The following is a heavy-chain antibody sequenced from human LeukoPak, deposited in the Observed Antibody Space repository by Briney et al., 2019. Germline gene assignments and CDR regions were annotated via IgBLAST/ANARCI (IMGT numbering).Heavy chain of an antibody. D-gene: IGHD3-10*01. J-gene: IGHJ4*02. Sequence: KTGGSLRLSCAASGFTFSSYSMNWVRQAPGKGLEWVSSISSSSSYIYYADSVKGRFTISRDNAKNSLYLQMNSLRAEDTAVYYCARALWFGELRPYYFDYWGQGTLVTVSS. CDR1: GFTFSSYS. CDR3: ARALWFGELRPYYFDY. V-gene: IGHV3-21*01. CDR2: ISSSSSYI.